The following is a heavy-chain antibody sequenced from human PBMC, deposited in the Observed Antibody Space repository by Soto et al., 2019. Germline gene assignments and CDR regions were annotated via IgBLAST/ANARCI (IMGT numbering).Heavy chain of an antibody. CDR2: INGDGSSI. CDR3: VRGAPFDY. J-gene: IGHJ4*02. V-gene: IGHV3-74*01. CDR1: GFTFSNYW. Sequence: EVQLVESGGGLVQPGGSLRLSCAASGFTFSNYWMHWVRQAPGKGLVWVSRINGDGSSIAYADSVKGRFTISRDNAKNTLYLQMNSLRVEDTAVYYCVRGAPFDYWGQGILGTVSS.